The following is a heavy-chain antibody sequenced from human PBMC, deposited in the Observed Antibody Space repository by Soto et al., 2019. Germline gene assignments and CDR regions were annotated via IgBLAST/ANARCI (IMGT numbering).Heavy chain of an antibody. CDR2: ISYDGSNK. J-gene: IGHJ4*02. CDR1: GFTFSSYG. V-gene: IGHV3-30*18. D-gene: IGHD3-22*01. CDR3: AKDRYDSSGYHDY. Sequence: GGSLRLSCAASGFTFSSYGMHWVRQAPGKGLEWVAVISYDGSNKYYADSVKGRFTISRDNSKNTLYLQMNSLRAEDTAVYYCAKDRYDSSGYHDYWGQGTLVTVSS.